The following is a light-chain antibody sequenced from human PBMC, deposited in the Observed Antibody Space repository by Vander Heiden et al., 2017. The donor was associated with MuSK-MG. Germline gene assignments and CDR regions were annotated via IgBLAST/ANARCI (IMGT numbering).Light chain of an antibody. V-gene: IGKV3-15*01. CDR1: QSVSSN. Sequence: EIVMTQSPATLSVSPGERATLSCRASQSVSSNLAWYQQKPGQAPRLLIYGASTRATGIPAMFSGSGSGTEFTLTISSLHSEDFAVYYCQQYNNWPPKTFGQGTKVEIK. CDR2: GAS. CDR3: QQYNNWPPKT. J-gene: IGKJ1*01.